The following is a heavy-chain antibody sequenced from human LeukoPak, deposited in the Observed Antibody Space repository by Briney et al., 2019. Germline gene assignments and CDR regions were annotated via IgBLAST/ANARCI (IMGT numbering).Heavy chain of an antibody. D-gene: IGHD3-10*01. CDR3: AAETMVRGVIRDDY. V-gene: IGHV1-58*01. CDR1: GFTFTSSA. Sequence: SVKVSYKASGFTFTSSAVQWVRQARGQRLEWIAWIVVGSGNTNYAQKFQERVTITRDMSTSTAYMELSSLRSEDTAVYYCAAETMVRGVIRDDYWGQGTLVTVSS. J-gene: IGHJ4*02. CDR2: IVVGSGNT.